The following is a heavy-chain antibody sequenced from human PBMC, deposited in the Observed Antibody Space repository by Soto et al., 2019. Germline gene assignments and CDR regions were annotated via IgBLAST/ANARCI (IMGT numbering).Heavy chain of an antibody. CDR3: AKETKYYDILTGYSGRGYFDY. J-gene: IGHJ4*02. CDR2: ISGSGGST. V-gene: IGHV3-23*01. D-gene: IGHD3-9*01. Sequence: EVQLLESGGGLVQPGGSPRLSCAASGFTFSSYAMSWVRQAPGKGLEWVSAISGSGGSTYYADSVKGRFTISRDNSKNTLYLQMNSLRAEDTAVYYCAKETKYYDILTGYSGRGYFDYWGQGTLVTVSS. CDR1: GFTFSSYA.